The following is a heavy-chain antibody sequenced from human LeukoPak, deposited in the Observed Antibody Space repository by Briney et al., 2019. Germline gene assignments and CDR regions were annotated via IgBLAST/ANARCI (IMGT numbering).Heavy chain of an antibody. J-gene: IGHJ4*02. D-gene: IGHD3-22*01. CDR2: ISAYNGNT. CDR3: ASPYYYESSGYPFGY. CDR1: GYTFTSYY. V-gene: IGHV1-18*04. Sequence: ASVKVSCKASGYTFTSYYMHWVRQAPGQGLEWMGWISAYNGNTNYAQKLQGRVTMTTDTSTSTAYMELRSLRSDDTAVYYCASPYYYESSGYPFGYWGQGTLVTVSS.